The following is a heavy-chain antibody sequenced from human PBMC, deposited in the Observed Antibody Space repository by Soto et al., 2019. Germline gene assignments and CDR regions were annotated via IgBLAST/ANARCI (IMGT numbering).Heavy chain of an antibody. D-gene: IGHD2-15*01. Sequence: ASAKVSCKASGGTFSSYTISWVRQAPGQGLEWMGRIIPILGIANYAQKFQGRVTITADKSTSTAYMELSSLRSEDTAVYYCARGSCGSCYDYWGQGTLVTVSS. CDR2: IIPILGIA. J-gene: IGHJ4*02. CDR1: GGTFSSYT. CDR3: ARGSCGSCYDY. V-gene: IGHV1-69*02.